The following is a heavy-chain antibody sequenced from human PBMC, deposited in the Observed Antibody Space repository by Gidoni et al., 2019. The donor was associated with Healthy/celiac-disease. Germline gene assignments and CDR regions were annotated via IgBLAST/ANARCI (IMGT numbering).Heavy chain of an antibody. J-gene: IGHJ4*02. D-gene: IGHD6-19*01. V-gene: IGHV1-3*01. CDR2: INAGNGNT. CDR3: ARDPAGGQWLVHSPDY. CDR1: GSTFTRYA. Sequence: QVQLVQSGAEVKKPGASVKVSFKASGSTFTRYAMHWVRQAPGQRIEWMGWINAGNGNTKYSQKFQGRVTITRDTSASTAYMELSSLRSEDTAVYYCARDPAGGQWLVHSPDYWGQGTLVTVSS.